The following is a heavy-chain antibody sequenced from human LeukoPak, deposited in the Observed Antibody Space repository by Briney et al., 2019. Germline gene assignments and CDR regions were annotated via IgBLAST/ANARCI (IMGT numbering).Heavy chain of an antibody. Sequence: EGSLRLSCAASGFTFSSYSMNWVRQAPGKGLEWVSSISSSSSYIYYADSVKGRFTISRDNSKNTLYLQMNSLRAEDTAVYYCAKDPGYYYDSFYYFDYWGQGTLVTVSS. J-gene: IGHJ4*02. CDR2: ISSSSSYI. CDR1: GFTFSSYS. CDR3: AKDPGYYYDSFYYFDY. V-gene: IGHV3-21*04. D-gene: IGHD3-22*01.